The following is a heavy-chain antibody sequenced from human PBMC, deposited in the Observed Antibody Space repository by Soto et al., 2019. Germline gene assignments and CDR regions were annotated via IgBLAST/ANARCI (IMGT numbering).Heavy chain of an antibody. Sequence: VGSLRLSCAASGFTFSSYGMHWVRQAPGKGLEWVAVIWYDGSNKYYADSVKGRFTISRDNSKNTLYLQMNSLRAEDTAVYYCAREMGIRAVTAIPRYYYYYGMDVWGQGTTVTVS. D-gene: IGHD2-21*02. CDR3: AREMGIRAVTAIPRYYYYYGMDV. CDR2: IWYDGSNK. V-gene: IGHV3-33*01. J-gene: IGHJ6*02. CDR1: GFTFSSYG.